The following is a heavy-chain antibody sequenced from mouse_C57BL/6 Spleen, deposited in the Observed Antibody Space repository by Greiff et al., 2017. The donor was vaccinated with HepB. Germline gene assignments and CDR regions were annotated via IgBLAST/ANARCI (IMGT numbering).Heavy chain of an antibody. CDR2: IDPNSGGT. Sequence: QVQLQQPGAELVKPGASVKLSCKASGYTFTSYWMHWVKQRPGRGLEWIGRIDPNSGGTTYNEKLKSKATLTVDKPSSTAYMQLSSLTSEDSAVYYCARSLMTSITTVVAKAMDYWGQGTSVTVSS. CDR1: GYTFTSYW. D-gene: IGHD1-1*01. J-gene: IGHJ4*01. V-gene: IGHV1-72*01. CDR3: ARSLMTSITTVVAKAMDY.